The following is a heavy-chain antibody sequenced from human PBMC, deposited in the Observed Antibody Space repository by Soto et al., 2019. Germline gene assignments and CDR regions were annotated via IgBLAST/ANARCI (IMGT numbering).Heavy chain of an antibody. CDR2: VNPDRTIT. CDR1: GYTFSHYW. Sequence: GGSLRLSCAASGYTFSHYWMHWVRQAPGKGLVWVSRVNPDRTITTYADSVKGRFTISRDNAKNTLYLQMNSLRAEDTAVYYCARAVVGAARFDYWGQGTLVTVSS. V-gene: IGHV3-74*01. CDR3: ARAVVGAARFDY. J-gene: IGHJ4*02. D-gene: IGHD2-15*01.